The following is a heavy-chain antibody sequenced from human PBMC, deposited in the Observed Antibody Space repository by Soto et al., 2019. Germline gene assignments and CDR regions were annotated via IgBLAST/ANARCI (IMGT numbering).Heavy chain of an antibody. CDR2: IKQVGSEK. D-gene: IGHD6-13*01. CDR1: GFTFSSYW. CDR3: ARDLAAAAYFDY. J-gene: IGHJ4*02. Sequence: GGSLRLSCAASGFTFSSYWMSWVRQAPGKGLEWVANIKQVGSEKYYVDSVKGRFTISRDNAKNPLYLQMNSLRAEDTAVYYCARDLAAAAYFDYWGQGTLVTVSS. V-gene: IGHV3-7*01.